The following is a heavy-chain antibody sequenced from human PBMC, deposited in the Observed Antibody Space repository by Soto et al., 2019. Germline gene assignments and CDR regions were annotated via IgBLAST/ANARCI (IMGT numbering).Heavy chain of an antibody. CDR2: IIPILGIA. CDR3: ARGVAVAGTLGDAFDI. Sequence: SVKVSCKASGGTFSSYTISWVRQAPGQGLEWMGRIIPILGIANYAQKFQGRVTITADKSTSTAYMELSSLRSEDTAVYYCARGVAVAGTLGDAFDIWGQGTMVTVSS. J-gene: IGHJ3*02. V-gene: IGHV1-69*02. D-gene: IGHD6-19*01. CDR1: GGTFSSYT.